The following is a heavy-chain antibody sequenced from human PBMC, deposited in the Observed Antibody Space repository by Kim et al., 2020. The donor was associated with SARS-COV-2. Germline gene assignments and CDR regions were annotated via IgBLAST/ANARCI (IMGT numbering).Heavy chain of an antibody. CDR2: ISGPGGNT. V-gene: IGHV3-23*01. CDR3: ASAARHYSDSFGYNPLGY. Sequence: GGSLRLSCSASGFPFSSYAISWVRQAPGKGLEWVSAISGPGGNTYYAESVKGRFTISRDNSKNRVVLQMNSLRAEDTAVYYCASAARHYSDSFGYNPLGYWGQGTLVTVSS. CDR1: GFPFSSYA. J-gene: IGHJ4*02. D-gene: IGHD3-22*01.